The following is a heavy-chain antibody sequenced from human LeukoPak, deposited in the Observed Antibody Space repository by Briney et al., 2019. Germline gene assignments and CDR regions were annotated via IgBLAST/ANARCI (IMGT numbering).Heavy chain of an antibody. V-gene: IGHV4-59*08. Sequence: SETLSLTCTVSGGSISSYYWSWIRQPPGKGLEWIRYIYYSGSTNYNPSLKSRVTISVDTSKNQFSLKLSSVTAADTAVYYCAGSKRDYGGNSALGLYWGQGTLVTVSS. J-gene: IGHJ4*02. D-gene: IGHD4-23*01. CDR1: GGSISSYY. CDR2: IYYSGST. CDR3: AGSKRDYGGNSALGLY.